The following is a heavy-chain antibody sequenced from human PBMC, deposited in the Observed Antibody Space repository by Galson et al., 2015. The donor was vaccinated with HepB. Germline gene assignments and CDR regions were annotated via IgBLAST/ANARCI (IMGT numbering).Heavy chain of an antibody. CDR1: GYSFTSYW. CDR3: ARPLGTAMGRDAFDT. Sequence: QSGAEVKKPGESLRISCKGSGYSFTSYWISWVRQMPGKGLEWMGRIDPSDSYTNYSPSFQGHVTISADKSISTAYLQWSSLKASDTAMYYCARPLGTAMGRDAFDTWGQGTMVTVSS. D-gene: IGHD5-18*01. V-gene: IGHV5-10-1*01. J-gene: IGHJ3*02. CDR2: IDPSDSYT.